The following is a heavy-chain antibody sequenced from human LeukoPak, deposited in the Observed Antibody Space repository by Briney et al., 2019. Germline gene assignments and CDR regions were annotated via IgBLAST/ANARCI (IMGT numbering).Heavy chain of an antibody. Sequence: GGSLRLSCAASGFTFSNYVLHWVSQAPGKGLEWVAIISSDGSDKHYADSVKGRFTISREISKNTVYLHMNSLRAEDTAVYYCARAASEGYFDYWGRGTLVTVSS. J-gene: IGHJ4*02. CDR3: ARAASEGYFDY. CDR1: GFTFSNYV. CDR2: ISSDGSDK. V-gene: IGHV3-30*14.